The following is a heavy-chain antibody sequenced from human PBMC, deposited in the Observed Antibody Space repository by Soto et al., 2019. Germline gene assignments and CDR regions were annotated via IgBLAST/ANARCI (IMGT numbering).Heavy chain of an antibody. D-gene: IGHD3-10*01. V-gene: IGHV1-18*01. J-gene: IGHJ5*02. CDR2: INVYNGNT. CDR3: ARGVGSGSYYNQYNWFDP. Sequence: ASVKVSCKASGYTFTNYGISWVRQAPGQGLEWMGWINVYNGNTKYAQKVQGRVTMTTDTSTSTAYMELRSLRSDDTAVYYCARGVGSGSYYNQYNWFDPWGQGTLVNVSS. CDR1: GYTFTNYG.